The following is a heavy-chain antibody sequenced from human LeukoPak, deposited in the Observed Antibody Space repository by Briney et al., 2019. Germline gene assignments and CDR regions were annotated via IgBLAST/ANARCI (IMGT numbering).Heavy chain of an antibody. CDR1: GFTFSSYS. D-gene: IGHD3-22*01. CDR2: ISSSSSYI. V-gene: IGHV3-21*01. J-gene: IGHJ6*03. Sequence: GGSLRLSCAASGFTFSSYSMNWVRQAPGKGLEWVSSISSSSSYIYYADSVKGRFTISRDNAKNSLYLQMNSLRAEDTAVYYCARYYYDSSGYYGYYYMDVWGKGTTVTVSS. CDR3: ARYYYDSSGYYGYYYMDV.